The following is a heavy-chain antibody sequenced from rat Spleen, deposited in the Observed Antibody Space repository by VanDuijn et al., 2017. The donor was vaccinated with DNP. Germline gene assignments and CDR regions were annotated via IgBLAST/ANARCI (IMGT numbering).Heavy chain of an antibody. D-gene: IGHD1-1*01. V-gene: IGHV2-6*01. Sequence: QVQLKESGPGLVQPSQTLSLTCTVSGFSLTSYTVSWVRQPPGKGLEWIAAMSSGGSTSYNSALKSRLSISRDTSKRQVFLKMNSLQTEDTAMYFCARSRGYYSGDFYFDYWGQGVMVTVSS. J-gene: IGHJ2*01. CDR2: MSSGGST. CDR1: GFSLTSYT. CDR3: ARSRGYYSGDFYFDY.